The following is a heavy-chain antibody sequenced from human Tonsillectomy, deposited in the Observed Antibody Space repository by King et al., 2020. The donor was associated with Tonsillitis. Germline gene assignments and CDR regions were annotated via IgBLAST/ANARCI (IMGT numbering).Heavy chain of an antibody. D-gene: IGHD6-13*01. J-gene: IGHJ4*02. CDR2: ISGSGAST. CDR1: GFTFSSYA. Sequence: VQLVESGGGLVQPGGSLRLSCAASGFTFSSYAMSWVRQAPGKGLEWVSTISGSGASTYYADSVKGRFTISRDNSKNTVYLQMNSLRAEDTAVYYCATGNGRQLGYFEYWGQGTLVTVSS. CDR3: ATGNGRQLGYFEY. V-gene: IGHV3-23*04.